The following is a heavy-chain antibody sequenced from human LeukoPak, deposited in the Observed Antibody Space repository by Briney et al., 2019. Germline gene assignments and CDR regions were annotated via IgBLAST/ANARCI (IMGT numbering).Heavy chain of an antibody. V-gene: IGHV4-61*01. D-gene: IGHD3-3*01. CDR2: IYYSGST. CDR1: GYSISSGYY. J-gene: IGHJ4*02. Sequence: SETLSLTCAVSGYSISSGYYWGWIRQPPGKGLEWIGYIYYSGSTNYNPSLRSRVTISVDTSKNQFSLKLSSVTAADTAVYYCARSVRLSAFDYWGQGTLVTVSS. CDR3: ARSVRLSAFDY.